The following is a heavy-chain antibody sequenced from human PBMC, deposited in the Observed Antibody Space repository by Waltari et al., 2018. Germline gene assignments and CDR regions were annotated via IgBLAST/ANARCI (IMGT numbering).Heavy chain of an antibody. D-gene: IGHD4-17*01. CDR1: GFTFSSYA. Sequence: QVQLVESGGGVVQPGRSLRLSCAASGFTFSSYAMHWVRQAPGKGLEWVAVISYDGSNKYYADSVKGRFTISRDNSKNTLYLQMNSLRAEDTAVYYCARDPVTTRTFDYWGQGTLVTVSS. CDR3: ARDPVTTRTFDY. CDR2: ISYDGSNK. V-gene: IGHV3-30-3*01. J-gene: IGHJ4*02.